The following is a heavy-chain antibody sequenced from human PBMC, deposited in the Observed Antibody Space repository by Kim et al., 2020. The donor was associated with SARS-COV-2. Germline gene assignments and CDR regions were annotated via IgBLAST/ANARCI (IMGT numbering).Heavy chain of an antibody. CDR3: ARDIYAILGADLDH. V-gene: IGHV3-9*01. D-gene: IGHD3-16*01. Sequence: GGSLRLSCAASGFTFDNYAMHWVRQAPGKGLEWGSGISWDSGSLAYADYVKGRFTISRDNAKNSLYLQMDSLRPGDTALYYCARDIYAILGADLDHWGQGTPVTVSS. J-gene: IGHJ1*01. CDR2: ISWDSGSL. CDR1: GFTFDNYA.